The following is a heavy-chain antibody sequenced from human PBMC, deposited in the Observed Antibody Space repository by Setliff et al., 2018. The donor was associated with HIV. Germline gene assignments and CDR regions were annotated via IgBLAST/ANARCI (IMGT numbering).Heavy chain of an antibody. CDR2: IYYSGST. CDR1: GGSISSGGYY. D-gene: IGHD6-13*01. Sequence: SETLSLTCTVSGGSISSGGYYWNWIRQHPGKGLEWIGYIYYSGSTYYNPSLRSRVTISVDTSKNQFSLKLSAVTAADTAVYYCARDTRIAATGTYYFDYWGQGTLVTVSS. CDR3: ARDTRIAATGTYYFDY. J-gene: IGHJ4*02. V-gene: IGHV4-31*03.